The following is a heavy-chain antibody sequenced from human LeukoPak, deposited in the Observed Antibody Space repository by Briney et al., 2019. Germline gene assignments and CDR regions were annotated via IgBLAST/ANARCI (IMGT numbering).Heavy chain of an antibody. CDR1: GFIFSTYT. CDR3: ARDGEPRYWGSGYYYGMDV. D-gene: IGHD7-27*01. J-gene: IGHJ6*02. CDR2: ISGSASST. V-gene: IGHV3-23*01. Sequence: GGSLRLSCAASGFIFSTYTMNWVRQAPGKGLEWVSSISGSASSTYYADSVKGRFTISRDNSKNTLSLQMNSLRADDTAVYYCARDGEPRYWGSGYYYGMDVWGQGATVTVSS.